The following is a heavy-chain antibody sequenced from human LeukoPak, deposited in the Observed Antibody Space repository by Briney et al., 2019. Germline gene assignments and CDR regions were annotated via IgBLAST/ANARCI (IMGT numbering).Heavy chain of an antibody. J-gene: IGHJ4*02. Sequence: PGGSLRLSCAASGFTFSSYGVHWVRQAPGKGLEWVAFIRYDGSNKYNADSVKGRFTISRDNSKNTLYLQMNSLRAEDTAVYYCAKGVAAAIHGDGIDYWGQGTLVTVSS. CDR2: IRYDGSNK. V-gene: IGHV3-30*02. CDR1: GFTFSSYG. CDR3: AKGVAAAIHGDGIDY. D-gene: IGHD6-13*01.